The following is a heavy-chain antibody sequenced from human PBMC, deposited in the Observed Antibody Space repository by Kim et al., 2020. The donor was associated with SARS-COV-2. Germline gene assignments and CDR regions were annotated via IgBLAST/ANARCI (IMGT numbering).Heavy chain of an antibody. J-gene: IGHJ4*02. D-gene: IGHD5-18*01. V-gene: IGHV4-39*01. Sequence: TPAPQNRVTISLDTSKNHVSLELSSVTAADTAVYYCARLQGWIQLWYFDYWGQGTLVTVSS. CDR3: ARLQGWIQLWYFDY.